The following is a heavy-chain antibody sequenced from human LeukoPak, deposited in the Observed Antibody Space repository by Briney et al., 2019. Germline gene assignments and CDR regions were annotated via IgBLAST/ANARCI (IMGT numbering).Heavy chain of an antibody. V-gene: IGHV3-48*03. CDR1: GFTFSSYE. Sequence: GGSLRLSCSASGFTFSSYEMNWVRQAPGKGLEWISYITGSGDTIYYADSVKGRFTISRDNAKNSLFLQMNSLTADDTAVYYCARGSKSYGDYIRSRIHYFDYWGQGTLVTVSS. CDR3: ARGSKSYGDYIRSRIHYFDY. J-gene: IGHJ4*02. CDR2: ITGSGDTI. D-gene: IGHD4-17*01.